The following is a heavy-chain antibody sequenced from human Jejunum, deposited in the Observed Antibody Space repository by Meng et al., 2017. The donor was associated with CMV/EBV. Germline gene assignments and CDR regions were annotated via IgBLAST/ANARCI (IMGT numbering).Heavy chain of an antibody. D-gene: IGHD6-25*01. CDR2: INPNSGGT. V-gene: IGHV1-2*02. Sequence: ASGYTFSGYYLHWVRPAPGQGLEWMGWINPNSGGTNYAQNFQGSVTMTRDTSITTAYMELSRLRSDDTAMYYCARRGAVSGSFDYWGQGTLVTVSS. J-gene: IGHJ4*02. CDR3: ARRGAVSGSFDY. CDR1: GYTFSGYY.